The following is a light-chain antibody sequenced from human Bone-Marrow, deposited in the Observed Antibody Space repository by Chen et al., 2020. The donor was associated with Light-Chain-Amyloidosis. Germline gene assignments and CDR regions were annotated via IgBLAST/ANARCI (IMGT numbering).Light chain of an antibody. Sequence: SYVLTQPPSVSVAPGKTVRITCGGNKIGSKSVHWYQQKQGQAPVLVIYYDSDRPSGIPERFSGSNSGNTATLTISRVEAGDEADYYCQVWDSSSDRVFGGGTKLTVL. V-gene: IGLV3-21*04. CDR2: YDS. CDR3: QVWDSSSDRV. CDR1: KIGSKS. J-gene: IGLJ2*01.